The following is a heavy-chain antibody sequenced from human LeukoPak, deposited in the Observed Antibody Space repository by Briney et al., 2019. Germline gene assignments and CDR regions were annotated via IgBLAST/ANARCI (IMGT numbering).Heavy chain of an antibody. Sequence: GGTLRLSCAASGFTFSSYGMSWVRQAPGKGLEWVSAISGSGGSTYYADSVKGRFTISRDNSKNTLYLQMNSLRAEDTAVYYCAKVGKRSYFDYWGQGTLVTVSS. J-gene: IGHJ4*02. CDR3: AKVGKRSYFDY. D-gene: IGHD4-23*01. V-gene: IGHV3-23*01. CDR2: ISGSGGST. CDR1: GFTFSSYG.